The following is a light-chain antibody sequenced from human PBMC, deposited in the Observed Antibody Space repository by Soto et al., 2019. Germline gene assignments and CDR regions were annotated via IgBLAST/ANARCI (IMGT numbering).Light chain of an antibody. V-gene: IGLV1-40*01. CDR3: QSYDSDLSVV. CDR1: SSNIGAGHG. Sequence: QSVLTQPPSVSGAPGQRVTISCTGTSSNIGAGHGVQWYQQPPGTAPKLLIYENNFRPSGVSVRFSGSKSGASASLAITGLQADDEGDYYCQSYDSDLSVVFGGGTKVTVL. CDR2: ENN. J-gene: IGLJ2*01.